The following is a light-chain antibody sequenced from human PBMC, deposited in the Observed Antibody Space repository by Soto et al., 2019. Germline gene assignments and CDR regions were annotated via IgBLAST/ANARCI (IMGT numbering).Light chain of an antibody. CDR2: GAS. J-gene: IGKJ2*01. CDR3: QQYNNSPFT. Sequence: EIVMTQSPATLSVSPGERATLSCRASQSVSSNLAWYQQKPGQAPRLLIYGASTRATGIPARFSGSGSGTEFTLTISRLPSEDFAVYYWQQYNNSPFTFGQGTKLEIK. CDR1: QSVSSN. V-gene: IGKV3-15*01.